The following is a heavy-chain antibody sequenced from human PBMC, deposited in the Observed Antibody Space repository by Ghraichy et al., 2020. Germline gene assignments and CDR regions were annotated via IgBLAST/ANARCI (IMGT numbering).Heavy chain of an antibody. CDR2: IGGDESGSDT. J-gene: IGHJ4*02. Sequence: GGSLRLSCAASGFRLNNYSMTWVRQAPGKGLEWVSLIGGDESGSDTHYADSGKGRFTISRDNSKNTLYLQLNSLRVEDTAIYYCAKAGGAYCDGDCSSRLFDSWGQGTLVTVSS. V-gene: IGHV3-23*01. D-gene: IGHD2-21*02. CDR3: AKAGGAYCDGDCSSRLFDS. CDR1: GFRLNNYS.